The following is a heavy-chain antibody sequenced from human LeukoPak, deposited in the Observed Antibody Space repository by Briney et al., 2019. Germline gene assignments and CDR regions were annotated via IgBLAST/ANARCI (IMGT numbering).Heavy chain of an antibody. CDR3: ARGPPNWADPFDY. CDR2: IKEDGSEI. V-gene: IGHV3-7*01. D-gene: IGHD1-1*01. J-gene: IGHJ4*02. CDR1: AFTFSNYW. Sequence: GGSLRLSCAASAFTFSNYWMSWVRQAPGKGLEWVANIKEDGSEINYVDSVKGRFTISRDNAKNSLYLQMNSLRAEDTAVYYCARGPPNWADPFDYWGQGTLVTVSS.